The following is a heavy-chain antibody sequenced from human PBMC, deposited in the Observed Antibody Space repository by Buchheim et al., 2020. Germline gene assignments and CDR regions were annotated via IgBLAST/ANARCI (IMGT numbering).Heavy chain of an antibody. CDR1: GYTFTGYY. CDR2: INPNSGGT. Sequence: QVQLVQSGAEVKKPGASVKVSCKASGYTFTGYYMHWVRQAPGQGLEWMGRINPNSGGTNYAQKFQGRVTMTRDTSISTAYMELSRLRSDDTAVYYCARMKGFLEWLFYPEAEIGAFDYWGQGTL. J-gene: IGHJ4*02. D-gene: IGHD3-3*01. V-gene: IGHV1-2*06. CDR3: ARMKGFLEWLFYPEAEIGAFDY.